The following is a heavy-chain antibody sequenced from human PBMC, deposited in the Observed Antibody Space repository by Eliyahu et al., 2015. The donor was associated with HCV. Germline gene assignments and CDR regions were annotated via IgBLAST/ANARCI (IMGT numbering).Heavy chain of an antibody. CDR1: GGSISSGSYY. CDR3: ARERDYYDSSGYYYYYYGMDV. J-gene: IGHJ6*02. Sequence: QVQLQESGPGLVKPSQTLSLTCTVSGGSISSGSYYWSWIRQPAGKGLEWIGRIYTSGSTNYNPSLKSRVTISVDTSKNQFSLKLSSVTAADTAVYYCARERDYYDSSGYYYYYYGMDVWGQGTTVTVSS. CDR2: IYTSGST. V-gene: IGHV4-61*02. D-gene: IGHD3-22*01.